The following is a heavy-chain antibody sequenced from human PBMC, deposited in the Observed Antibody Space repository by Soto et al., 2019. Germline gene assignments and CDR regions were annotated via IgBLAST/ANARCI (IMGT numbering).Heavy chain of an antibody. CDR1: GGSISSGDYY. D-gene: IGHD6-13*01. Sequence: PSETLSLTCTVSGGSISSGDYYWSWIRQPPGKGLEWIGYIYYSGSTYYNPSLKSRVTISVDTSKNQFSLKLSSVTAADTAVYYCARVGGIAAAGHHYWGQGTLVTVSS. V-gene: IGHV4-30-4*01. J-gene: IGHJ4*02. CDR2: IYYSGST. CDR3: ARVGGIAAAGHHY.